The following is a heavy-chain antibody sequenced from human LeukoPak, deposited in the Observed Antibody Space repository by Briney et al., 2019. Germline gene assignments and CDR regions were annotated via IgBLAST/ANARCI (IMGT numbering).Heavy chain of an antibody. V-gene: IGHV1-8*01. J-gene: IGHJ5*02. CDR2: MNPNSGNT. D-gene: IGHD1-7*01. CDR1: GYTFTSYD. Sequence: ASVKVSCKASGYTFTSYDINWVRQATGQGLEWMGWMNPNSGNTGYAQKFQGRVTMTRNTSISTAYKELSSLRSEDTAVYYCASLNWNYGGGYWFDPWGQGTLVTVSS. CDR3: ASLNWNYGGGYWFDP.